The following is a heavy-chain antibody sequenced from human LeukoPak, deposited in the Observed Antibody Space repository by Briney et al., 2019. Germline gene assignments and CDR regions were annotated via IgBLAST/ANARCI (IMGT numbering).Heavy chain of an antibody. CDR1: GFSFSTYG. D-gene: IGHD6-13*01. CDR3: ARDPGSSWYYFDY. Sequence: GGSLRLSCAASGFSFSTYGMHWVRQAPGKGLEWVAVISYDGSNKYYADSVKGRFTISRDNSKNTLYLQMNSLRAEDTAVYYCARDPGSSWYYFDYWGQGTLVTVSS. CDR2: ISYDGSNK. V-gene: IGHV3-33*05. J-gene: IGHJ4*02.